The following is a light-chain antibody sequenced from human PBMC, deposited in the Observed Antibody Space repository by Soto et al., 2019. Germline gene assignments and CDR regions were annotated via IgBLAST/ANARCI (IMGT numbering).Light chain of an antibody. CDR3: QQFNNWSPWT. J-gene: IGKJ1*01. CDR2: GAS. V-gene: IGKV3-15*01. CDR1: QNVXNN. Sequence: MVMTQSPATLSVSPGERATLSCRASQNVXNNFVWYKKKPGQATRMIISGASTRAAGILDRFSGSGSGREFTLTISGLQSDYFAVYYCQQFNNWSPWTFGQGTKVDIK.